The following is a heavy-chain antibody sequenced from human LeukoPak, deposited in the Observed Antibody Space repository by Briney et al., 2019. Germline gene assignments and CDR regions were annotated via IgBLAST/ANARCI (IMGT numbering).Heavy chain of an antibody. D-gene: IGHD3-22*01. J-gene: IGHJ1*01. CDR3: ARGWDYYDSSGYLV. CDR1: GFTFNTYG. V-gene: IGHV3-30*03. Sequence: GRSLRLSCAASGFTFNTYGMNWVRQAPGKGLEWVATMSFDGTNRYYADSVKGRFTISRDNSKNTLYLQMNSLRAEDTAVYYCARGWDYYDSSGYLVWGQGTLVTVSS. CDR2: MSFDGTNR.